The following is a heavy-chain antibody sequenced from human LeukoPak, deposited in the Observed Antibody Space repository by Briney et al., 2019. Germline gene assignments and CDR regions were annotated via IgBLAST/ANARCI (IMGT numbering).Heavy chain of an antibody. CDR1: GFTFSSYE. J-gene: IGHJ4*02. Sequence: PGGSLRLSCAASGFTFSSYEMNWVRQAPGKGLEWVSYISTSGSTIYYADSVKGRFTISRDNAKNSLYLQMNGRRDEDTAVYYCVTDAGSGYFDYWGQGTLVTVSS. CDR3: VTDAGSGYFDY. D-gene: IGHD6-19*01. CDR2: ISTSGSTI. V-gene: IGHV3-48*03.